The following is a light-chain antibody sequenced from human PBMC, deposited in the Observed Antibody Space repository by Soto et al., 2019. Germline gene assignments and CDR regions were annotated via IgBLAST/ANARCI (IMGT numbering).Light chain of an antibody. Sequence: EIVLTQSPGTLSLSPGERATLSCRASQSVSSSFLAWYQQKPGQAPRLLIYGASSRATGIPDRFSGSGSGTDFTLTINRLEPEDFAVYYCQQYGSSPYTFGQVNKLEI. V-gene: IGKV3-20*01. CDR3: QQYGSSPYT. CDR1: QSVSSSF. J-gene: IGKJ2*01. CDR2: GAS.